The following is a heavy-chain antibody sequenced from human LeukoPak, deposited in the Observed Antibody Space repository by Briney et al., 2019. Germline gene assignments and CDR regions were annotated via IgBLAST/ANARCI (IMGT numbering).Heavy chain of an antibody. D-gene: IGHD2-2*01. CDR1: GFTVSSDG. CDR2: IWYDGSDK. V-gene: IGHV3-33*08. CDR3: GRAMEVYQLLPDY. J-gene: IGHJ4*02. Sequence: GRSLRLSCAASGFTVSSDGMHWVRQAPGKGLEWVAFIWYDGSDKYYADSVKGRFPISRDNSNNTLHLQMNSLRAEDPAVYYCGRAMEVYQLLPDYWGQGTLVTVSS.